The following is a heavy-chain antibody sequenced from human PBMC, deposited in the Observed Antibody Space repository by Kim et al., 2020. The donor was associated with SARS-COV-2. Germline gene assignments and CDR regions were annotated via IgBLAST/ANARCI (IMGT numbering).Heavy chain of an antibody. Sequence: ASVKVSCKASGYTFTSYGISWVRQAPGQGLEWMGWIRAYNGNTNYAQKLQGRVTMTTDTSTSTAYMELRSLRSDDTAVYYCARDEEVSDIVVVVAALSGKYYYGMDVWGQGTTVTVYS. CDR3: ARDEEVSDIVVVVAALSGKYYYGMDV. CDR2: IRAYNGNT. J-gene: IGHJ6*02. V-gene: IGHV1-18*01. CDR1: GYTFTSYG. D-gene: IGHD2-15*01.